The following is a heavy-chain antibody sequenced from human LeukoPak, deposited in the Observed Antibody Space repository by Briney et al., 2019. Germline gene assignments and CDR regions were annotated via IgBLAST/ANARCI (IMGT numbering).Heavy chain of an antibody. CDR3: ARSGIAVAGHDY. J-gene: IGHJ4*02. Sequence: GGSLRLSCAASGFTFSSYSMNWVRQAPEEGLEWVSSISSSSSYIYYADSVKGRFTISRDNAKNSLYLQMNSLRAEDTAVYYCARSGIAVAGHDYWGQGTLVTVSS. V-gene: IGHV3-21*01. CDR1: GFTFSSYS. D-gene: IGHD6-19*01. CDR2: ISSSSSYI.